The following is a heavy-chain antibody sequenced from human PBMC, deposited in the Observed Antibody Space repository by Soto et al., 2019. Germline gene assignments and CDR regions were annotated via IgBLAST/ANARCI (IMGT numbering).Heavy chain of an antibody. CDR1: SVSNAW. Sequence: SVSNAWMNWVRQAPGKGLEWVGRIKSKTDGGTTDYAAPVKGRFTISRDDSKNTLYLQMNSLKTEDTDVYYCTTFMITFGGVIVPMFDYRGQGTLVTVAS. CDR3: TTFMITFGGVIVPMFDY. D-gene: IGHD3-16*02. J-gene: IGHJ4*02. CDR2: IKSKTDGGTT. V-gene: IGHV3-15*07.